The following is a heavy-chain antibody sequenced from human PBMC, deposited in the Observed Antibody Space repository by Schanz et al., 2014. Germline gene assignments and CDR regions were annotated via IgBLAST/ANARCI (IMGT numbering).Heavy chain of an antibody. CDR2: ISYHGSER. J-gene: IGHJ4*02. CDR1: GFSFSDYG. CDR3: AKAPYADYSYFHY. V-gene: IGHV3-30*18. D-gene: IGHD4-4*01. Sequence: QVQLVESGGGVVQPGRSLRLSCAGSGFSFSDYGMHWVRQAPGRGLEWVAVISYHGSERYYADSVKGRFTISRDNSKNTLYLQMNSLRTEDTAVYFCAKAPYADYSYFHYWGQGTLVPVSS.